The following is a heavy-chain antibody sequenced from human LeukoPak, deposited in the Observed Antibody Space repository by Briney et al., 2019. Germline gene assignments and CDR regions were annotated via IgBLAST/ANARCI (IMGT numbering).Heavy chain of an antibody. Sequence: GRSLRLSCAASGFIFSSYSMNWVRQAPGKGLEWVSYISSSSSTIHYADSVKGRFTISRDNAKNSMYLQMNSLRDEDTAVYYCARDRDGSGWGFDYWGQGTLVTVSS. CDR2: ISSSSSTI. CDR1: GFIFSSYS. D-gene: IGHD3-10*01. J-gene: IGHJ4*02. CDR3: ARDRDGSGWGFDY. V-gene: IGHV3-48*02.